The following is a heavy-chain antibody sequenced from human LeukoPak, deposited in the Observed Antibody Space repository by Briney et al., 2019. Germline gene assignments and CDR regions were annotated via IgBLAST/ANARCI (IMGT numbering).Heavy chain of an antibody. CDR3: ARDLSSNYARREFDY. Sequence: GGTLRLSCAASGFTFSSYGMSWVRQAPGKGLEWVSAISGSGGSTYYADSVKGRFTISRDNSKNTLYLQMNSLRAEDTAVYYCARDLSSNYARREFDYWGQGTLVTVSS. CDR1: GFTFSSYG. D-gene: IGHD4-11*01. J-gene: IGHJ4*02. V-gene: IGHV3-23*01. CDR2: ISGSGGST.